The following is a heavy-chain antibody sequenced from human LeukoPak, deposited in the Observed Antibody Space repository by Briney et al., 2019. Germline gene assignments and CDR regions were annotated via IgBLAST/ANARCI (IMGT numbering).Heavy chain of an antibody. CDR2: ISGTSSLI. Sequence: GGSLRLSCAASGFTFSTYSMNWVRQAPGKGLEWVSYISGTSSLIYYADSVKGRFTISRDNAKNSLYLQMNSLRAEDTAVYYCARYQGDFWSGYYGGNTYFDYWGQGTLVTVSS. J-gene: IGHJ4*02. CDR1: GFTFSTYS. V-gene: IGHV3-21*05. D-gene: IGHD3-3*01. CDR3: ARYQGDFWSGYYGGNTYFDY.